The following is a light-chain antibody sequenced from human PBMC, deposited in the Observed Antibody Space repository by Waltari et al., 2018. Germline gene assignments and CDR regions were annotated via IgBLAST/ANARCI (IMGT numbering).Light chain of an antibody. CDR1: QNINTD. CDR2: DAS. Sequence: EIVLTQSPGTVSLSPGERATLSCRASQNINTDLVWYQQKPGQPPRLLIYDASNRASGIPPRFSGSGSGTDFTLIISSLEPEDFAVYFCQQCFYWPRTCGQGTKIEMK. J-gene: IGKJ1*01. CDR3: QQCFYWPRT. V-gene: IGKV3-11*01.